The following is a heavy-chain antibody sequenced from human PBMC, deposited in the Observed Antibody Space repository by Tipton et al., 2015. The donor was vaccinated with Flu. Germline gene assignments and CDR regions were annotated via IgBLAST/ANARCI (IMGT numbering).Heavy chain of an antibody. V-gene: IGHV4-61*08. CDR1: GGSVSSYDYY. CDR2: IYYGGST. D-gene: IGHD1-14*01. CDR3: AGKLTGFDY. Sequence: TLSLTCTVSGGSVSSYDYYWSWIRQPPGKGLEWVGAIYYGGSTAYNPSLESRVSVSIDTSENQFSLKLSSVTAADTAVYYCAGKLTGFDYWGQGALATVSS. J-gene: IGHJ4*02.